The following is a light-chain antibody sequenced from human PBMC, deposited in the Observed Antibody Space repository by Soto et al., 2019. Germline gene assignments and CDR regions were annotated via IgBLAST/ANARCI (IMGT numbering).Light chain of an antibody. Sequence: IVMTQSPVTLSMSPGDRATLSCRASQNVATNVAWYQQKPGQAPRHLIYGASIRATGVPSRFSGSGSGTEFTLTIGSLQSEDFAVFYCHQATSGLRTFGRGTRVEV. CDR3: HQATSGLRT. CDR2: GAS. J-gene: IGKJ1*01. V-gene: IGKV3-15*01. CDR1: QNVATN.